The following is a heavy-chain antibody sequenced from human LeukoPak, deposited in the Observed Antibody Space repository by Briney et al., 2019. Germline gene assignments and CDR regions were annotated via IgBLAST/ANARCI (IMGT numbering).Heavy chain of an antibody. D-gene: IGHD5-24*01. J-gene: IGHJ6*03. V-gene: IGHV4-59*07. Sequence: TDTLTLTCTVTSASISSYYSSWIRQPPGKGLEWIGYIYYSGSTNYNPSLKSRVTISVDTSKNQFSLKLSSVTAADTAVYYCARAGVRDGYNLYYYYYYMDVWGKGTTVTVSS. CDR1: SASISSYY. CDR3: ARAGVRDGYNLYYYYYYMDV. CDR2: IYYSGST.